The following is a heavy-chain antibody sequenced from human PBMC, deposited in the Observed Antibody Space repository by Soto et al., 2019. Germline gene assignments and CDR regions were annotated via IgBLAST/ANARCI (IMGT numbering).Heavy chain of an antibody. D-gene: IGHD4-17*01. J-gene: IGHJ6*02. V-gene: IGHV1-3*05. CDR3: ARVNVGTTRYYDGMDV. Sequence: QVQLVQSGAEEKKPGASVKVSCKASGYTFTSYAMHWVRQAPGQRLEWMGWINAGNGNTKYSQKFQGRVTITRDTSASTAYMELSSLRSEDTAVYYCARVNVGTTRYYDGMDVWGQGTTVTVSS. CDR1: GYTFTSYA. CDR2: INAGNGNT.